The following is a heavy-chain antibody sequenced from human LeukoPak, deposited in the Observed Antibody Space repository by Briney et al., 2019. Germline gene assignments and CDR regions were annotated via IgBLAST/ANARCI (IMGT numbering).Heavy chain of an antibody. D-gene: IGHD3-10*01. CDR2: IYHSGST. Sequence: PSGTLSLTCAVSGGSISSSNWWSWVRQPPGKGLEWIGEIYHSGSTNYNPSLKSRVTISVDKSKNQFSLKLSSVTAADSAVCYCARGYYGSGSLWGMDVWGKGTTVTVSS. J-gene: IGHJ6*04. V-gene: IGHV4-4*02. CDR1: GGSISSSNW. CDR3: ARGYYGSGSLWGMDV.